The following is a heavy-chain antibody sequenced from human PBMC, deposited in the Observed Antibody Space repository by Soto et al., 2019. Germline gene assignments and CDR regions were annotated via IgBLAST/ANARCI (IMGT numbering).Heavy chain of an antibody. CDR2: INPKSGGT. V-gene: IGHV1-2*04. J-gene: IGHJ6*02. D-gene: IGHD2-8*01. Sequence: ASVKVSCKASGYSFTDYHIHWVRQAPGQGLEWLGRINPKSGGTSTAQKFQGWVTMTTDTSISTASMELTRLTSDDTAIYYCARGDSTDCSNGVCSFFYNHDMDVWGQGTMVTVSS. CDR3: ARGDSTDCSNGVCSFFYNHDMDV. CDR1: GYSFTDYH.